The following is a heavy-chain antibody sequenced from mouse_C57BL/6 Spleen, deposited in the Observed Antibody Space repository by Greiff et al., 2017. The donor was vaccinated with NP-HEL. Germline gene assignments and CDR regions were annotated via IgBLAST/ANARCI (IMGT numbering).Heavy chain of an antibody. J-gene: IGHJ1*03. D-gene: IGHD1-3*01. CDR2: IRNKANGYTT. V-gene: IGHV7-3*01. CDR3: ARYAIFLDV. CDR1: GFTFTDYY. Sequence: EVKLMESGGGLVQPGGSLSLSCAASGFTFTDYYMSWVRQPPGKALEWLGFIRNKANGYTTEYSASVKGRFTISRDNSQSILYLQMNALRAEDSATYYCARYAIFLDVWGTGTTVTVSS.